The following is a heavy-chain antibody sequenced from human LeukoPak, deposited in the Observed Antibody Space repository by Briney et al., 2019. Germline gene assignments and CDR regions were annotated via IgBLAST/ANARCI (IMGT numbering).Heavy chain of an antibody. D-gene: IGHD2-2*02. V-gene: IGHV1-69-2*01. CDR3: ATRQRVPAAIPPIDY. CDR2: VDPEDGET. Sequence: GASVKVSCKVSGYTFTDYYMHWVQQAPGKGLEWMGLVDPEDGETIYADKFQGRVTITTDTSTDTAYMELSSLRSEDKAVYYCATRQRVPAAIPPIDYWGQGTLVTVSS. CDR1: GYTFTDYY. J-gene: IGHJ4*02.